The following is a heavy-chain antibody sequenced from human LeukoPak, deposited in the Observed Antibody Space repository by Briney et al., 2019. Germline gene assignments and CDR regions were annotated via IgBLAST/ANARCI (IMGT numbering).Heavy chain of an antibody. CDR2: IYYSGST. Sequence: SETLSLTCTVSGGSISSHYWSWIRQPPGKGLEWIGYIYYSGSTNYNPSLKSRVTISVDTSKNQFSLKLSSVTAADTAVYYCARSPYSSSWLGFEVCWFDPWGQGTLVTVSS. CDR1: GGSISSHY. V-gene: IGHV4-59*11. J-gene: IGHJ5*02. CDR3: ARSPYSSSWLGFEVCWFDP. D-gene: IGHD6-13*01.